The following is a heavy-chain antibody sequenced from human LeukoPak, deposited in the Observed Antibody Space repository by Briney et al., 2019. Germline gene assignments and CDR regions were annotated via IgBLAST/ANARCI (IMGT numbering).Heavy chain of an antibody. Sequence: GGSLRLSCAASGFTFSSYAMSWARQAPGKGLEWVSAISGSGGSTYYADSVKGRFTISRDNSKNTLYLQMNSLRAEDTAVYYCAKSQLIAAAQNRIYYFDYWGQGTLVTVSS. CDR2: ISGSGGST. CDR1: GFTFSSYA. D-gene: IGHD6-13*01. CDR3: AKSQLIAAAQNRIYYFDY. V-gene: IGHV3-23*01. J-gene: IGHJ4*02.